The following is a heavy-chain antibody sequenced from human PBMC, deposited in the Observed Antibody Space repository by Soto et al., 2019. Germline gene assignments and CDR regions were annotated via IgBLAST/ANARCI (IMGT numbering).Heavy chain of an antibody. CDR1: GFTFNNYG. Sequence: QVHLVESGGGVVQPGRSLRLSCAASGFTFNNYGMHWVRQAPGKGLEWVAAISNDGSDKYYADSVKGRLTISRDNSKNTVYLQMNSLRAEDTAVYYCAKDQALAASHRIHWGQGTMVTVSS. CDR3: AKDQALAASHRIH. D-gene: IGHD6-13*01. CDR2: ISNDGSDK. V-gene: IGHV3-30*18. J-gene: IGHJ3*01.